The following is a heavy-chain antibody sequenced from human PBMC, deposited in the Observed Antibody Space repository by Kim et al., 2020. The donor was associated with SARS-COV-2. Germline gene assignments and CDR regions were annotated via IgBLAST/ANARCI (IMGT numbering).Heavy chain of an antibody. CDR3: ARARNRVTPHYAMAV. V-gene: IGHV1-69*13. CDR1: GGRFGDYG. CDR2: IVPVVNAS. D-gene: IGHD2-15*01. J-gene: IGHJ6*02. Sequence: SVKVSCKVSGGRFGDYGISWVRQAPGQGLEWMGHIVPVVNASHYAQKFQGRLSISADGSTNTSFMELNSLKSQDTALYYCARARNRVTPHYAMAVWGQG.